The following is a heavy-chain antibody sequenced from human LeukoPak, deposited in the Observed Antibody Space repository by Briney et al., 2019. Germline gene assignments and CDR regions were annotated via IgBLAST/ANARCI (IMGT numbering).Heavy chain of an antibody. CDR2: IKHDGSEK. CDR1: GFTFNSYS. V-gene: IGHV3-7*01. CDR3: ARHNYYQCDY. D-gene: IGHD1-1*01. J-gene: IGHJ4*02. Sequence: GGSLRLSCTASGFTFNSYSMTWVRQAPGVGLERVANIKHDGSEKYYVDSVSGRLTISRDNAKSSLCLQMNSLRAEDTAVYFCARHNYYQCDYWGQGTLVTASS.